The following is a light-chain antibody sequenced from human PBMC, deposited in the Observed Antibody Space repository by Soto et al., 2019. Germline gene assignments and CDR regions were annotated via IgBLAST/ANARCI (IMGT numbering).Light chain of an antibody. Sequence: EIVLTQSPATLSLSPGERATLSCRASQSVSSYLAWYQQKVGKAPRLLIYDASNRSTGIPARFSGSGSGTDCTLTISSLEPEDFAVYYCQQRSNWPRTFRQGTKVVLK. CDR2: DAS. V-gene: IGKV3-11*01. CDR1: QSVSSY. J-gene: IGKJ1*01. CDR3: QQRSNWPRT.